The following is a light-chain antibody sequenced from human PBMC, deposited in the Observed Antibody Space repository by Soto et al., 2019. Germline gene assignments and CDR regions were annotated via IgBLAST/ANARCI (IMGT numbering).Light chain of an antibody. CDR2: EVS. CDR1: SSDVGSYNL. Sequence: QSALTQPASVSGSPGQSITISCTGTSSDVGSYNLVSWYQQHPGKAPKLMIYEVSKRPSGVSNRFSGSKSGNTASLTISAVQPEDEADYYCCSYAGSSPLYVFGTGTKLTVL. V-gene: IGLV2-23*02. CDR3: CSYAGSSPLYV. J-gene: IGLJ1*01.